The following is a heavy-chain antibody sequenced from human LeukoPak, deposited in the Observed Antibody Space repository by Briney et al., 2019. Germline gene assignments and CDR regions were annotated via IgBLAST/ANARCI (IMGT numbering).Heavy chain of an antibody. CDR2: IKSKTDGGTT. CDR3: TTHYSNSSGYYYGYSFHY. V-gene: IGHV3-15*01. J-gene: IGHJ4*02. D-gene: IGHD3-22*01. CDR1: GFTFSNAW. Sequence: GGSLRLSCAAPGFTFSNAWMSWVRQAPGKGLEWVGRIKSKTDGGTTDYAAPVKGRFTISRDDSKNTLYLQMNSLKTEDTAVYYCTTHYSNSSGYYYGYSFHYWGQGTLVTVSS.